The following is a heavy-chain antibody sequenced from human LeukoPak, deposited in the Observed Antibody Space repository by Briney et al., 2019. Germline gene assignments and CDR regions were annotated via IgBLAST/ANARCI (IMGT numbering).Heavy chain of an antibody. CDR1: GFTFSSYE. D-gene: IGHD3-16*01. CDR2: ISSSGTTI. V-gene: IGHV3-48*03. J-gene: IGHJ4*02. CDR3: ARGSWGTDY. Sequence: GGSLRLSCATSGFTFSSYEMNWVRQAPGKGLEWVSYISSSGTTIYYADSVKGGFTISRDNARNSLYLQMNSLRAEDTAVYYCARGSWGTDYWGQGTLVTVSS.